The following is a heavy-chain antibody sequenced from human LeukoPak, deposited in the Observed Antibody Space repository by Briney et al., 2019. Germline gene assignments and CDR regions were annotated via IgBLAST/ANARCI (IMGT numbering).Heavy chain of an antibody. CDR1: GGTFSSYA. V-gene: IGHV1-69*06. CDR2: IIPIFGTA. J-gene: IGHJ4*02. CDR3: ARHGSGSYYTQFYDY. Sequence: GASVKVSCKASGGTFSSYAISWVRQAPGQGLEWMGGIIPIFGTANYAQKFQGRVTITADKSTSTAYMELSSLRSEDTAVYYCARHGSGSYYTQFYDYWGQGTLVTVSS. D-gene: IGHD3-10*01.